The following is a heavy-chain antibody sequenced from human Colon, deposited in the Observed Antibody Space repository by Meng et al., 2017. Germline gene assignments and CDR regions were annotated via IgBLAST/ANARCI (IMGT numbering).Heavy chain of an antibody. CDR3: ARGFQKYYYGSGNYTRAYGMDV. D-gene: IGHD3-10*01. V-gene: IGHV4-34*01. CDR1: GWSFSGYY. J-gene: IGHJ6*02. CDR2: INHSGST. Sequence: SDTLSLTFAAYGWSFSGYYWSWIRQPPGKGLEWIGEINHSGSTNYNPSLKSRVTISVDTSKNQFSLKLNSVNAADTAVYYCARGFQKYYYGSGNYTRAYGMDVWGQGTTVTVSS.